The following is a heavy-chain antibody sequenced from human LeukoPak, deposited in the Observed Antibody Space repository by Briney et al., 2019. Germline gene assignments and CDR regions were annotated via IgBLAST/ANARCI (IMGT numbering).Heavy chain of an antibody. V-gene: IGHV3-23*01. CDR1: GFTFSSYA. CDR3: AKPPPSSYYYYYGMDV. D-gene: IGHD6-13*01. J-gene: IGHJ6*02. Sequence: GGSLRLSCAASGFTFSSYAMSWVRQAPGKGLEWVSGISGSGGSTYYADSVKGRFTISRDNSKNTLYLQMNSLRAEDTAVYYCAKPPPSSYYYYYGMDVWGQGTTVTVSS. CDR2: ISGSGGST.